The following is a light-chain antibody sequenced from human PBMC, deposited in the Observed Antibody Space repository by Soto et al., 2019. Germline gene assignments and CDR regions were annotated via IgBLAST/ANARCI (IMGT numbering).Light chain of an antibody. CDR1: KSVASN. CDR3: QQYNNWPWT. CDR2: DAS. J-gene: IGKJ1*01. V-gene: IGKV3-15*01. Sequence: ETVMTQSLVPLSVSPGERATLSCRASKSVASNLAWYQQQPGQAPRLLIYDASTRATGVPARFSGSGSGTEFTLSISSLQSEDSAVYYCQQYNNWPWTFGQGTKVEIK.